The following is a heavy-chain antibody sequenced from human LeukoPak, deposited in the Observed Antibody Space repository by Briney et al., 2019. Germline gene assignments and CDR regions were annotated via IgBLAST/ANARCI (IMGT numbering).Heavy chain of an antibody. J-gene: IGHJ2*01. D-gene: IGHD6-19*01. V-gene: IGHV1-46*01. Sequence: ASVKVSCKASGYTFTRHYMHWVRQAPGQGLEWMGIINPNGDSTTSAQKFQGRVTMTRDMSTSTDYMELSSLRSEDTAVYYCARDNSGWADHIPYWYFDLWGRGTLVTVSS. CDR2: INPNGDST. CDR1: GYTFTRHY. CDR3: ARDNSGWADHIPYWYFDL.